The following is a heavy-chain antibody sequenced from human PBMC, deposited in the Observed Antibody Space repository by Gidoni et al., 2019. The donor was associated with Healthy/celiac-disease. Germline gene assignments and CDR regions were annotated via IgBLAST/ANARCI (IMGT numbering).Heavy chain of an antibody. J-gene: IGHJ4*02. CDR3: AMLLLWFGEFYDY. Sequence: QVQLQQWGAGRLKPSETLSLTCAVYGGSFSGYYWSWIRQPPGKGLEWIGEINHSGSTNYNPSLKSRVTISVDTSKNQFSLKLSSVTAADTAVYYCAMLLLWFGEFYDYWGQGTLVTVSS. D-gene: IGHD3-10*01. CDR2: INHSGST. V-gene: IGHV4-34*01. CDR1: GGSFSGYY.